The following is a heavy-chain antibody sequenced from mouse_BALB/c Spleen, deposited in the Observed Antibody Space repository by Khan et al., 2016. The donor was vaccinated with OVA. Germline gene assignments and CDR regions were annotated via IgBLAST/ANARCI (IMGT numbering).Heavy chain of an antibody. V-gene: IGHV2-6-5*01. CDR1: GFSLTDYG. J-gene: IGHJ2*01. CDR3: AKHLNLYPYYFEY. CDR2: IWGGGST. Sequence: VQRVESGPGLVAPSQSLSITCTVSGFSLTDYGVSWIRQPPGKGLEWLGVIWGGGSTYYNSALKSRLSISKDNSKRQVFLKMNSLQTDDTAMYYGAKHLNLYPYYFEYWGQGTTLTDSS. D-gene: IGHD1-3*01.